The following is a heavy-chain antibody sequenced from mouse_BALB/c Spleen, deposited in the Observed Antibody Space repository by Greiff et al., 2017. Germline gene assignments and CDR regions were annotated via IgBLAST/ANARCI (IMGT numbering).Heavy chain of an antibody. CDR2: IYPGNSDT. CDR3: ARDSSYGGYAMDY. J-gene: IGHJ4*01. Sequence: EVQLQQSGTVLARPGASVKMSCKASGYSFTSYWMHWVKQRPGQGLEWIGAIYPGNSDTSYNQKFKGKAKLTAVTSASTAYLQLSSLTSEDTAVYYCARDSSYGGYAMDYWGQGTSVTVSS. D-gene: IGHD1-1*01. V-gene: IGHV1-5*01. CDR1: GYSFTSYW.